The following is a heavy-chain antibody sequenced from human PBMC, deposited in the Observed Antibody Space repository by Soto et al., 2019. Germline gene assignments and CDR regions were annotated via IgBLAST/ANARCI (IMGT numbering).Heavy chain of an antibody. CDR1: GDSISSNNNY. J-gene: IGHJ5*02. D-gene: IGHD5-18*01. Sequence: QVQLQESGPGLVKPSQTLSLTCTVSGDSISSNNNYWSWIRQPPGEGLEWIGFISYSGTTSYSPSLTSRVXXXLXXSKNQFSLSLSSVTAADTAVYYCARGRGYSYGLDPWGQGTLVTVSS. CDR2: ISYSGTT. V-gene: IGHV4-30-4*01. CDR3: ARGRGYSYGLDP.